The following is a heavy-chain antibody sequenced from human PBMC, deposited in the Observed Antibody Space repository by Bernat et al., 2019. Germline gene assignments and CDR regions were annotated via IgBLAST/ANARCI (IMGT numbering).Heavy chain of an antibody. J-gene: IGHJ4*02. CDR1: VFSFSTFV. CDR2: INTNGGTT. CDR3: AKHPLHGNFDY. Sequence: EVQLLESGGALVQPGGSLRLSCAASVFSFSTFVMSWVRQAPGRGLEWVSLINTNGGTTYYEDSVKGRFTIPRDNSKNTLYLQMSSLRAEDTAVYYFAKHPLHGNFDYWGQGTLVTVSS. V-gene: IGHV3-23*01. D-gene: IGHD1-14*01.